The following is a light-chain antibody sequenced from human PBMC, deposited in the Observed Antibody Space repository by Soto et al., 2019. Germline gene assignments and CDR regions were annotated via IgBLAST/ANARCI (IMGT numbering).Light chain of an antibody. V-gene: IGKV3-15*01. CDR3: QQYNNWPPWT. Sequence: EIVMTQSPATLSVSPGERATLSCRASQNIYSNVAWYQQRPGQAPRLLIYRASTRAPGIPARFSGSGSGTEFTLTISSLQSEDFAVYYCQQYNNWPPWTFGQGTKVDIK. CDR2: RAS. J-gene: IGKJ1*01. CDR1: QNIYSN.